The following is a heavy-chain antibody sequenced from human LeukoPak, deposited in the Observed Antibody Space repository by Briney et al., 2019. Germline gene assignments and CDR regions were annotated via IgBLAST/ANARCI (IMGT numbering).Heavy chain of an antibody. CDR3: ARQARRYYGSGSYPSAFDY. Sequence: GESLKISCKGSGYSFTSYWIGWVRQMPGKGLEWMGIIYPGDSDPRYSPSFQGQVTISADKSISTAYLQWSSLKASDTAMYYCARQARRYYGSGSYPSAFDYWGQGTLVTVSS. CDR2: IYPGDSDP. CDR1: GYSFTSYW. V-gene: IGHV5-51*01. J-gene: IGHJ4*02. D-gene: IGHD3-10*01.